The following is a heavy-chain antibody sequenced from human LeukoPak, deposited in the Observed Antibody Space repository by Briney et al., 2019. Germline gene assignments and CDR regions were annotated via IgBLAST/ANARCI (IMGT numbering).Heavy chain of an antibody. CDR1: GYTFTGYY. Sequence: ASVKVSCKASGYTFTGYYMHWVRQAPGQGLEWMGRINPNSGGTNYAQKFQGRVTMTRDTSISTAYMELSRLRSDDTAVYYCARDLVGYYGSGSYYISDAFDIWGQGTMVTVSS. CDR3: ARDLVGYYGSGSYYISDAFDI. D-gene: IGHD3-10*01. CDR2: INPNSGGT. V-gene: IGHV1-2*06. J-gene: IGHJ3*02.